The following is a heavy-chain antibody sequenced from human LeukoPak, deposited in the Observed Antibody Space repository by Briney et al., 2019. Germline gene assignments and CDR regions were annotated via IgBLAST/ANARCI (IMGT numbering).Heavy chain of an antibody. J-gene: IGHJ6*04. CDR2: ISSSGTTI. Sequence: GGSLRLSCAASGFTFTNYEMTWVRQAPGKGLEWVSYISSSGTTIYYADSVKGRFTISRDNAKNSLYLQMNSLRAEDTAVYYCAELGITMIGGVWGKGTTVTISS. D-gene: IGHD3-10*02. V-gene: IGHV3-48*03. CDR1: GFTFTNYE. CDR3: AELGITMIGGV.